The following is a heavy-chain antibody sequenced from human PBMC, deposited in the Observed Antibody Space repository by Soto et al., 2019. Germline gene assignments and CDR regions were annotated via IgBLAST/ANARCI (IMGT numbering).Heavy chain of an antibody. CDR1: GGSISSIDYF. V-gene: IGHV4-30-4*01. CDR2: IYHTGTT. J-gene: IGHJ5*02. CDR3: ARVMAAMQNWFDP. D-gene: IGHD2-2*01. Sequence: SETLSLTCSVSGGSISSIDYFWSWIRQPPGKGLEWIGFIYHTGTTYYNPSLRSRVTISIDTSKSQFSMKLNSVTAADTAVYYCARVMAAMQNWFDPWGQGTLVTVSS.